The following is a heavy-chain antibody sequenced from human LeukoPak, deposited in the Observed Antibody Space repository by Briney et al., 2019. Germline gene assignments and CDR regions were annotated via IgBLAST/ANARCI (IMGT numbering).Heavy chain of an antibody. D-gene: IGHD4-23*01. V-gene: IGHV3-66*01. J-gene: IGHJ4*02. CDR2: IYSGGNI. CDR1: GFTVSSNY. CDR3: ARSPHGGNVFFDF. Sequence: GGSLRLSCAASGFTVSSNYMSWVRQAPGKGLEWVSVIYSGGNIYYADSVKGRFTISRDNSENTLCLQMNSLRAEDTAVYYCARSPHGGNVFFDFWGQRTLVTVSS.